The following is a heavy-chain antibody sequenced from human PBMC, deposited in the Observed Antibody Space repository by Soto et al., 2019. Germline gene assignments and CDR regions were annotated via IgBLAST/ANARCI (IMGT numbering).Heavy chain of an antibody. CDR2: VNQDGSEK. CDR1: GFTFNSYW. D-gene: IGHD6-6*01. Sequence: GGSLRLSCAASGFTFNSYWMSWVRQAPGKGLEWVANVNQDGSEKYYVDSVKGRFTISRDNAKNSLYLQMNSLRAEDTAVYYCASLSSSSSDDAFDTWGQGTMVTVSS. J-gene: IGHJ3*02. CDR3: ASLSSSSSDDAFDT. V-gene: IGHV3-7*01.